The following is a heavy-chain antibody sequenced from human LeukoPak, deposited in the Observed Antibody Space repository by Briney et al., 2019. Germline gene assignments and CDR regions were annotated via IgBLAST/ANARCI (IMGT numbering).Heavy chain of an antibody. Sequence: ASVKVSCKASGGTFSSYAISWVRQAPGQGLEWMGRIIPILGIANYAQKFQGRVTITADKSTSTAYMELSSLRSEDTAVYYCARSYGSGSYYYFDYWGQGTLVTVSP. J-gene: IGHJ4*02. CDR3: ARSYGSGSYYYFDY. V-gene: IGHV1-69*04. D-gene: IGHD3-10*01. CDR1: GGTFSSYA. CDR2: IIPILGIA.